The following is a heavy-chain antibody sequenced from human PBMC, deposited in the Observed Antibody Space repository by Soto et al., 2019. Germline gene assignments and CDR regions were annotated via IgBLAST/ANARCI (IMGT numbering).Heavy chain of an antibody. CDR2: IDGPTTNT. CDR1: GFTFAHYA. D-gene: IGHD6-19*01. V-gene: IGHV3-23*05. J-gene: IGHJ4*02. Sequence: GGSLRLPCAASGFTFAHYAMMWARQAPGRGLEWVSTIDGPTTNTHYIDSVKGRFFISRDNAINTVYLQMNGLRAEDTAVYYCVTWLSAHFDYWGRGTLVTVSS. CDR3: VTWLSAHFDY.